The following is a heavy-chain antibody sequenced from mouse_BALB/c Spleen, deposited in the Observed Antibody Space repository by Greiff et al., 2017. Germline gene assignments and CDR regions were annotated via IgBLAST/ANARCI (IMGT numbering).Heavy chain of an antibody. CDR1: GYTFTSYW. Sequence: EVQLQQSGTVLARPGASVKMSCKASGYTFTSYWMHWVKQRPGQGLEWIGAIYPGNSDTSYNQKFKGKAKLTAVTSTSTAYMELSSLTNEDSAVYYCTRWGDDYDVFAYWGQGTLVTVSA. J-gene: IGHJ3*01. CDR3: TRWGDDYDVFAY. CDR2: IYPGNSDT. D-gene: IGHD2-4*01. V-gene: IGHV1-5*01.